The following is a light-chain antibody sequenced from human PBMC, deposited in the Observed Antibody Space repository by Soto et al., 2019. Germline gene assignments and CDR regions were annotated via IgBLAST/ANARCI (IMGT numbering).Light chain of an antibody. CDR2: AAS. Sequence: DIQMPQSPSSQSASVGDRVTINCRASQSINSYLNWYQQKPGKAPKPLIYAASSLQSGVPSRFSGSGYETDITLTFTSRQPDDFATYYCQQSFNSPRTFGQGTRVDI. CDR1: QSINSY. J-gene: IGKJ1*01. CDR3: QQSFNSPRT. V-gene: IGKV1-39*01.